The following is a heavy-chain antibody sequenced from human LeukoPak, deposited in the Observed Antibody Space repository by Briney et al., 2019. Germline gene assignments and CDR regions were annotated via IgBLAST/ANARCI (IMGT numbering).Heavy chain of an antibody. CDR3: ARVRRRITIFGVAWYYFDY. CDR1: GYTFTSYD. CDR2: MNPNSGNT. D-gene: IGHD3-3*01. J-gene: IGHJ4*02. V-gene: IGHV1-8*01. Sequence: ASVKVSCKASGYTFTSYDINWVRQAPGQGLEWMGWMNPNSGNTGYAQKFQGGVTMTRNTSISTAYMELSSLRSEDTAVCYCARVRRRITIFGVAWYYFDYWGQGALVTVSS.